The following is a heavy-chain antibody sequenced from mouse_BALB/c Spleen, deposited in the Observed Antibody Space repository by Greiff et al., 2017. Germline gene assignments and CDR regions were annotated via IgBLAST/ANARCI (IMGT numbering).Heavy chain of an antibody. J-gene: IGHJ3*01. V-gene: IGHV1-82*01. CDR2: IYPGDGDT. D-gene: IGHD2-4*01. CDR1: GYAFSSSW. CDR3: ARSPLYYDYDGFAY. Sequence: QVQLQQSGPELVKPGASVKISCKASGYAFSSSWMNWVKQRPGQGLEWIGRIYPGDGDTNYNGKFKGKATLTADKSSSTAYMQLSSLTSVDSAVYFCARSPLYYDYDGFAYWGQGTLVTVSA.